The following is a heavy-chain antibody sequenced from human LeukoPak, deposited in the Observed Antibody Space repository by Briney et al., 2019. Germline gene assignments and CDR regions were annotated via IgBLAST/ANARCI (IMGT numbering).Heavy chain of an antibody. CDR3: AREVRERDSSGWYLSGYYYGMDV. V-gene: IGHV3-66*01. Sequence: PGGSLRLSCAASGFTFSTYSMNWVRQAPGKGLEWVSVIYSGGSTYYADSVKGRFTISRDNSKNTLYLQMNSLRAEDTAVYYCAREVRERDSSGWYLSGYYYGMDVWGQGTTVTVSS. J-gene: IGHJ6*02. CDR2: IYSGGST. D-gene: IGHD6-19*01. CDR1: GFTFSTYS.